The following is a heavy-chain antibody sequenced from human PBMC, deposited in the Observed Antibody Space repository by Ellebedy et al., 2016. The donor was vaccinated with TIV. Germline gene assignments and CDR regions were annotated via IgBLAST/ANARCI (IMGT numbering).Heavy chain of an antibody. CDR3: AKEATAAGTAIFHL. V-gene: IGHV3-23*01. CDR1: GFTFSRYA. J-gene: IGHJ2*01. CDR2: ISDDGGRP. Sequence: GESLKISCEASGFTFSRYAMSWVRQAPGKGLEWVSGISDDGGRPHNPASARGRFTISRDNSKKTVYLQIKNLRAEDTAVYYCAKEATAAGTAIFHLWGRGTRVIVSS. D-gene: IGHD6-13*01.